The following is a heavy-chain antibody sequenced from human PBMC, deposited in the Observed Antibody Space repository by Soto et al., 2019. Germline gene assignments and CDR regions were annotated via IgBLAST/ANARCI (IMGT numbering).Heavy chain of an antibody. D-gene: IGHD2-15*01. Sequence: SETLSLTCTVSGGSISSYYWRWIRQPPGKGLEWIGSINYSGSTYHNPSLKSRVPISVDTSKNQFSLKLSSVTAADTAVYYCASTVRARYSAFDIWGQGTILSVS. J-gene: IGHJ3*02. CDR1: GGSISSYY. V-gene: IGHV4-59*05. CDR2: INYSGST. CDR3: ASTVRARYSAFDI.